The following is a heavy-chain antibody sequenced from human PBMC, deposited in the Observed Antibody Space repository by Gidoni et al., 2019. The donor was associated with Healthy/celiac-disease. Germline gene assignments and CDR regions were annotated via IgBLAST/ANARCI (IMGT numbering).Heavy chain of an antibody. Sequence: EVQLVESGGGLVKPGGSLRLSCAASGFTFSNAWMSWVRQAPGKGLEWVGRIKSKTDGGTTDYAAPVKGRFTISRDDSKNTLYLQMNSLKTEDTAVYYCTTGKVVIPYYFDYWGQGTLVTVSS. CDR1: GFTFSNAW. D-gene: IGHD3-22*01. CDR3: TTGKVVIPYYFDY. V-gene: IGHV3-15*01. J-gene: IGHJ4*02. CDR2: IKSKTDGGTT.